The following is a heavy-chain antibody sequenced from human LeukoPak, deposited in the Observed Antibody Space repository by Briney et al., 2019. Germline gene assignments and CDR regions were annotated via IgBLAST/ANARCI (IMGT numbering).Heavy chain of an antibody. CDR2: MYSGGST. V-gene: IGHV3-53*01. CDR1: GFTVSNNY. J-gene: IGHJ3*02. Sequence: GGSLRLSCAASGFTVSNNYMSWVRQAPGKGLEWVSVMYSGGSTNYADSVKGRFIISRDDSKNILDLQMNSLKAEDTAVCYCARGNYASTGPGALDIWGQGTMVTVSS. CDR3: ARGNYASTGPGALDI. D-gene: IGHD3-22*01.